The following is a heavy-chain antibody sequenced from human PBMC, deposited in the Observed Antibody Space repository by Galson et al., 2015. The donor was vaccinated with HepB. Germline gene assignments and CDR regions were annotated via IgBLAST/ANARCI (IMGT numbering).Heavy chain of an antibody. V-gene: IGHV1-69*01. J-gene: IGHJ3*02. CDR3: ARRDCSCGSCYVVGGAFDI. Sequence: QSGAEVKKPGESLKISCKASGGTFSSYAISWVRQAPGQGLEWMGGIIPIFGTANYAQKFQGRVTITADESTSTAYMELSSLRSEDTAVYYCARRDCSCGSCYVVGGAFDIWGQGTMVTVSS. CDR2: IIPIFGTA. CDR1: GGTFSSYA. D-gene: IGHD2-15*01.